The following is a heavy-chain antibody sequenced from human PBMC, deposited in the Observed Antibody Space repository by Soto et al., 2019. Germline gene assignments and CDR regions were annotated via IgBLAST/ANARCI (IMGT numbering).Heavy chain of an antibody. CDR3: AREEGYCNGGPCYRGAFDF. CDR1: GFTFSDYG. V-gene: IGHV3-21*02. Sequence: EVQLVESGGGLVKPGGSPRLSCAASGFTFSDYGMLWVRQAPGKGLEWLAFIGNSNNPTFYADSVRGRFTISRDNPKNSVYLQMNSLREEDTAVYFCAREEGYCNGGPCYRGAFDFWGQGTIVTVSS. D-gene: IGHD2-15*01. CDR2: IGNSNNPT. J-gene: IGHJ3*01.